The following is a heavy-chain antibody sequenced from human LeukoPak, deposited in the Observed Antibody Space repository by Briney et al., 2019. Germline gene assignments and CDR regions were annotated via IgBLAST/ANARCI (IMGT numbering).Heavy chain of an antibody. CDR2: IIPIFGTA. CDR3: AREGPTGVGATTYLGY. V-gene: IGHV1-69*13. J-gene: IGHJ4*02. Sequence: ASVKVSCKASGGTFSSYAISRVRQAPGQGLEWMGGIIPIFGTANYAQKFQGRVTITADESTSTAYMELSSLRSGDTAVYYCAREGPTGVGATTYLGYWGQGTLVTVSS. CDR1: GGTFSSYA. D-gene: IGHD1-26*01.